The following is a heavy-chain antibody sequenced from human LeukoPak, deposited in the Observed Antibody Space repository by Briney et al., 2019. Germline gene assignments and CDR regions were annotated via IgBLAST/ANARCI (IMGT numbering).Heavy chain of an antibody. CDR2: IHYSGST. CDR3: ARLTRGEAFDI. Sequence: KPSETLSLTYTVSGGSISSYYWSWIRQPPGKGLEWIGYIHYSGSTNYNPSLKSRVTISVDTSKNQFSLKLSSVTAADTAVYYCARLTRGEAFDIWGQGTMVTVSS. V-gene: IGHV4-59*01. CDR1: GGSISSYY. D-gene: IGHD3-16*01. J-gene: IGHJ3*02.